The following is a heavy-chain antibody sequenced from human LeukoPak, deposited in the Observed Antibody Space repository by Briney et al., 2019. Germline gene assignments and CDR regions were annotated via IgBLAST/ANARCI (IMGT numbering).Heavy chain of an antibody. CDR2: ISNGGGST. V-gene: IGHV3-23*01. Sequence: GGSLRLSCTASGFTFKNYAMSWVRQAPGKGLEWVSGISNGGGSTYYADSVKGRFTISRDNSKNTMYLQVDSLTAEDTALYYCAKTYYFDSTGSYYFDHWGHGTLVTVSS. J-gene: IGHJ4*01. CDR1: GFTFKNYA. D-gene: IGHD3-22*01. CDR3: AKTYYFDSTGSYYFDH.